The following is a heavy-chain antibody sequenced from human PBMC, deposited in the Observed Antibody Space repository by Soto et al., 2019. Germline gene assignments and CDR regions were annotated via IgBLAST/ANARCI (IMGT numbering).Heavy chain of an antibody. J-gene: IGHJ5*02. CDR3: ARGRHFTMIVVVTTGDNWFDP. D-gene: IGHD3-22*01. V-gene: IGHV4-34*01. Sequence: ETLSLTCAVYGGSFSGYYWSWIRQPPGKGLEWIGEINHSGSTNYNPSLKSRVTISVDTSKNQFSLKLSSVTAADTAVYYCARGRHFTMIVVVTTGDNWFDPWGQGTLVTVSS. CDR1: GGSFSGYY. CDR2: INHSGST.